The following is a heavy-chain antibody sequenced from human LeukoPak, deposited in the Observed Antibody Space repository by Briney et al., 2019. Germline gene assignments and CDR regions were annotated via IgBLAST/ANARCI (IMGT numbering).Heavy chain of an antibody. CDR1: GFTFSSYA. Sequence: AGGSLRLSCAASGFTFSSYAMSWVRQAPGKGLEWVSAISSSGDTYYAGSVKGRFTISRDNSKNTLYLQMNSLRAEDTALYYCAKDAVGGTAYYFDYWGQGTLVTVSS. CDR3: AKDAVGGTAYYFDY. J-gene: IGHJ4*02. CDR2: ISSSGDT. D-gene: IGHD1-26*01. V-gene: IGHV3-23*01.